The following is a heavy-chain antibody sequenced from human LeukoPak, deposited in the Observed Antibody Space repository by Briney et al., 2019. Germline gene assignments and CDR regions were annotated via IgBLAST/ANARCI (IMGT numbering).Heavy chain of an antibody. D-gene: IGHD3-16*01. Sequence: PGGSLRLSCAASGFTFSSYGMHWVRQAPGKGLEWVAFMRYDGSNKYYADSVKGRFTISRDNSKNALYLQMNSLRAEDTAVYYRARDLLGISAFDIWGQGTMVTVSS. V-gene: IGHV3-30*02. CDR1: GFTFSSYG. CDR2: MRYDGSNK. CDR3: ARDLLGISAFDI. J-gene: IGHJ3*02.